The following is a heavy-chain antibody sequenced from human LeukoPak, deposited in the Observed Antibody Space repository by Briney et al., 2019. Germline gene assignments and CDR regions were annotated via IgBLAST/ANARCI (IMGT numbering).Heavy chain of an antibody. CDR3: AKDSSSGSSYYFHGMEV. Sequence: GGSLRLSCAASGFTFDDYAMHWVRQAPGKGLEWVSGISWNSGSIGYADSVKGRFTISRDNSKNTLYLQVNSLRIEDTAVYYCAKDSSSGSSYYFHGMEVWGQGTTVTVSS. J-gene: IGHJ6*02. CDR2: ISWNSGSI. CDR1: GFTFDDYA. D-gene: IGHD3-10*01. V-gene: IGHV3-9*01.